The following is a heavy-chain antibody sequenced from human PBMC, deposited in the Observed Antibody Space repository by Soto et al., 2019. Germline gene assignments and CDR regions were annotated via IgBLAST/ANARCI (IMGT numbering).Heavy chain of an antibody. D-gene: IGHD3-22*01. V-gene: IGHV3-11*01. J-gene: IGHJ4*02. Sequence: ESGGGLVKPGGSLRLSCAASGFTFSDYYMNWIRQAPGKGLEWVSYISSSGTTIYYADSVKGRFTISRDNAKNSLYLQMNSLRAEDTAVYYCARAVRSTWVIAHYWGQGTLVTVSS. CDR1: GFTFSDYY. CDR3: ARAVRSTWVIAHY. CDR2: ISSSGTTI.